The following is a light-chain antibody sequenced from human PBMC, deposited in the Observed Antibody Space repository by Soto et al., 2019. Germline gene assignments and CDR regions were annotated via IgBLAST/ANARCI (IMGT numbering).Light chain of an antibody. Sequence: DIQMTQSPSTLSASVGDRVTITCRASQSISSWLAWYQQKTGKAPKLLIYDASSLKSGVPSRCSGSGSGTEFTLTIVSLQPDDFAAYYCQQYNSYSPTFGQGTKVEIK. V-gene: IGKV1-5*01. CDR2: DAS. J-gene: IGKJ1*01. CDR3: QQYNSYSPT. CDR1: QSISSW.